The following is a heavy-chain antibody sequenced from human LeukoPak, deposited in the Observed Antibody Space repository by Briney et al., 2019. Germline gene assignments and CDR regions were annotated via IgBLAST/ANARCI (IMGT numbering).Heavy chain of an antibody. CDR3: AKDGGGYCSNVFCSGSWFAS. CDR1: GFAFSTHG. J-gene: IGHJ5*01. V-gene: IGHV3-33*06. D-gene: IGHD2-2*03. CDR2: IWYGGSDA. Sequence: GGSLRLSCAASGFAFSTHGLHWVRQAPGKGLEWVAVIWYGGSDAYYADSVKGRFTVSRDNSKNTVYLQLNSLRAEDTAVYYCAKDGGGYCSNVFCSGSWFASWGQGTLVTVSS.